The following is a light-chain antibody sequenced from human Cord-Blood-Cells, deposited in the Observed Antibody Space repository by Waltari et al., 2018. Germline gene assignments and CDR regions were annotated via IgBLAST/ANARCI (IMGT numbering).Light chain of an antibody. CDR2: EVS. V-gene: IGLV2-14*01. Sequence: QSALTQPASVSGSPGQSITISCTGTSSDVGGYNYVSWYQQHPGKAPKLMIYEVSNRPSGVSNRFSGSKSGNTASRTISGLQAEYEADYYCSSYTSSSTYVFRTGTKVTVL. J-gene: IGLJ1*01. CDR3: SSYTSSSTYV. CDR1: SSDVGGYNY.